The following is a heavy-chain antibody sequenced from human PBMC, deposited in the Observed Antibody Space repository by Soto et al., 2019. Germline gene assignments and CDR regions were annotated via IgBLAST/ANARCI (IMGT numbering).Heavy chain of an antibody. V-gene: IGHV3-72*01. Sequence: GGSLRLSCAGSGFTFSDHYIDWVRQAPGKGLEWVGRTTNRAKSYTAEYAASVKGRFTISRDDSHMYLQMDSLKTEDTAVYYCAREGDSSGPDFDYWGQGTLVTVSS. CDR3: AREGDSSGPDFDY. CDR1: GFTFSDHY. J-gene: IGHJ4*02. D-gene: IGHD3-22*01. CDR2: TTNRAKSYTA.